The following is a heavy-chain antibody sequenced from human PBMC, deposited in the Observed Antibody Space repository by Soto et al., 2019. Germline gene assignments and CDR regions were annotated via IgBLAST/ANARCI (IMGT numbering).Heavy chain of an antibody. CDR1: GFTFSSYA. CDR3: AKHLYSSGGYLLGY. J-gene: IGHJ4*02. D-gene: IGHD6-19*01. V-gene: IGHV3-23*01. Sequence: EVQLLESGGGLVQPGGSLRLSCAASGFTFSSYAMSWVRQAPGKGLEWVSAISGRGGSTYYADSVKGRFTISRANSKNPLHLQMNRLRAEDTAVYYCAKHLYSSGGYLLGYWGQGTLVTVSS. CDR2: ISGRGGST.